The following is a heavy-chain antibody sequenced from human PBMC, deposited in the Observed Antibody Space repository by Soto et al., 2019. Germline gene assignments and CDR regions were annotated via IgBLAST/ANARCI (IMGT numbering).Heavy chain of an antibody. J-gene: IGHJ6*01. CDR1: GGSISSYY. V-gene: IGHV4-59*01. D-gene: IGHD2-15*01. CDR3: ARVQSTSWGYCYAVDV. CDR2: ISYSGST. Sequence: QVQLQESGPGLVKPSETLSLTCRISGGSISSYYWNWIRQAPGKGLEWIGFISYSGSTNYNPALTSRVTISVDTSKDQISLRLNSVTAADTAVYYCARVQSTSWGYCYAVDVWGQGTTVTVSS.